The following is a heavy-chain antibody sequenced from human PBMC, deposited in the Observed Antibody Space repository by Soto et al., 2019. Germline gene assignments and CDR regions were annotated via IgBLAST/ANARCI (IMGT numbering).Heavy chain of an antibody. D-gene: IGHD2-15*01. V-gene: IGHV3-9*01. CDR2: ISWKSASI. Sequence: EVQLVESGGDLVQPGRSLRLSCAASGFTFGDYGMHWVRQVPGKGLEWVSGISWKSASIGYADSVKGRFTISRDNAKNLLYLQMNSLSADDTDLYHCAKSRGGTANGLDVWGQGTTVTVSS. CDR1: GFTFGDYG. CDR3: AKSRGGTANGLDV. J-gene: IGHJ6*02.